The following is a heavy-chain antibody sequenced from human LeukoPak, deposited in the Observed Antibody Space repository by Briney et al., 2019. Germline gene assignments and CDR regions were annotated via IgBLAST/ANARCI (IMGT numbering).Heavy chain of an antibody. CDR2: IYYSGST. J-gene: IGHJ4*02. D-gene: IGHD6-6*01. CDR3: ARGVGEQLALYFDY. CDR1: GGSISSGGYY. Sequence: SETLSLTCTVSGGSISSGGYYWSWIRQHPGKGLEWIGYIYYSGSTYYNPSLKSRVTISVDTSKNQFSLKLSSVTAADTAVYYCARGVGEQLALYFDYWGQGTLVTVSS. V-gene: IGHV4-31*03.